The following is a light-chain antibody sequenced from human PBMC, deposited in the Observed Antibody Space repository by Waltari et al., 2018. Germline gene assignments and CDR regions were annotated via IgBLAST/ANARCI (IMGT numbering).Light chain of an antibody. CDR1: SSNIGSNY. CDR2: RNN. V-gene: IGLV1-47*01. Sequence: QSVLTQPPSASGTPGQRVTISCSGRSSNIGSNYVYWYQHLPGTAPKLLIYRNNQRPSGVPGRFSGSKSDTSASLAISGLRSEDEADYYCAAWDASPSAWLFGGGTKVTVL. J-gene: IGLJ3*02. CDR3: AAWDASPSAWL.